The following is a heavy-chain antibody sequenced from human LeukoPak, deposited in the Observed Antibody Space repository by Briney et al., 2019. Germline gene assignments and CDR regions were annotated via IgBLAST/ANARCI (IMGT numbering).Heavy chain of an antibody. D-gene: IGHD5-24*01. CDR3: AKDALEMATTNLDY. Sequence: GGSLRLSCAASGFTVNNNYISWVRQAPGKGLEWVSLISGDGGSTYYADSVKGRFTISRDNSKNSLYLQMNSLRTEDTALYYCAKDALEMATTNLDYWGQGTLVTVSS. CDR2: ISGDGGST. CDR1: GFTVNNNY. J-gene: IGHJ4*02. V-gene: IGHV3-43*02.